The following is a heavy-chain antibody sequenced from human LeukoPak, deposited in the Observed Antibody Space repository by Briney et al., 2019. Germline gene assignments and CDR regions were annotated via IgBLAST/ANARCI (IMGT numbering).Heavy chain of an antibody. D-gene: IGHD6-19*01. CDR3: ARAVAGTIFFDY. V-gene: IGHV4-34*01. CDR1: GGSFSGYY. Sequence: SETLSLTCAVYGGSFSGYYRSWIRQPPGKGLEWIGEINHSGSTNYNPSLKSRVTISVDTSKNRFSLKLSSVTAADTAVYYCARAVAGTIFFDYWGQGTLVTVSS. J-gene: IGHJ4*02. CDR2: INHSGST.